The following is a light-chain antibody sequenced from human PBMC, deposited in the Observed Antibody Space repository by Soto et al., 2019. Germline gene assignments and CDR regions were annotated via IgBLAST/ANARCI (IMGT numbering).Light chain of an antibody. CDR3: QQCDDFIT. Sequence: DIQMTQSPSSLSASVGDRVTITCQASQDTKNYLNWYQQKPGKAPKLLIYEASNLETGVPSRFSGSGSGRSFPVSISGLQPEDIATYYCQQCDDFITFGGGTRIEIK. CDR2: EAS. J-gene: IGKJ4*01. CDR1: QDTKNY. V-gene: IGKV1-33*01.